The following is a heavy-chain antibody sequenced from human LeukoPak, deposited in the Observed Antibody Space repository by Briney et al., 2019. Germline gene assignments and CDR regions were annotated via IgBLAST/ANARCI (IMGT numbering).Heavy chain of an antibody. CDR3: AKVGHGYSSIPLLDY. CDR1: GFTFSSYA. CDR2: ISGSGGST. Sequence: GGSLRLSCAASGFTFSSYAMSWVRQAPGKGLEWVSAISGSGGSTYYADSVKGRFTISGDNSKNTLYLQMNSLRAEDTAVYYCAKVGHGYSSIPLLDYWGQGTLVTVSS. V-gene: IGHV3-23*01. J-gene: IGHJ4*02. D-gene: IGHD6-13*01.